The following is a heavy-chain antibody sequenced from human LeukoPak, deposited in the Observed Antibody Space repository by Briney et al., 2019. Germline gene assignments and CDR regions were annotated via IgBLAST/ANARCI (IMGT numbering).Heavy chain of an antibody. V-gene: IGHV3-23*01. J-gene: IGHJ4*02. CDR1: GLSLSNYG. CDR3: AKRGVVIRGILVIGYHQEAYHYDF. CDR2: ISERGGST. D-gene: IGHD3-10*01. Sequence: GGSLRLSCVVSGLSLSNYGMTWVRQAPGKGLEWVSYISERGGSTTYADSVKGGFTISRDTSLNTLYLQMNNLRAEDTAVYFCAKRGVVIRGILVIGYHQEAYHYDFWGQGVLVTVSS.